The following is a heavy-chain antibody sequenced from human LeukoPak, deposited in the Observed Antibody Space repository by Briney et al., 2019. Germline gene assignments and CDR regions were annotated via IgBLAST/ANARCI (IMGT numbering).Heavy chain of an antibody. V-gene: IGHV4-59*01. Sequence: SETLSLTCPVSGGSISSYYWSWIRQPPGKGLEWIGYIYYSGSTNYNPSLKSRVTISVDTSKNQFSLKLSSVTAADTAVYYCARAYSNYWSNWFDPWGQGTLVTVSS. J-gene: IGHJ5*02. D-gene: IGHD4-4*01. CDR1: GGSISSYY. CDR3: ARAYSNYWSNWFDP. CDR2: IYYSGST.